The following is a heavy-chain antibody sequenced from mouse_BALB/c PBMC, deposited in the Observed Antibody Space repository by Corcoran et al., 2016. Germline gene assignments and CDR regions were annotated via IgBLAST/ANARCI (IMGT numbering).Heavy chain of an antibody. Sequence: QVQLQQSGAELMKPGASVKLFCKATGYTFSSCWIEWVKQRPGNGLEWIGGILPGSGSTNFNEKFKGKATFTADTSSNTAYMQLSSLTSDDSAVYYCAASTLFDYWGQGTTLTVSS. CDR1: GYTFSSCW. J-gene: IGHJ2*01. V-gene: IGHV1-9*01. D-gene: IGHD6-1*01. CDR3: AASTLFDY. CDR2: ILPGSGST.